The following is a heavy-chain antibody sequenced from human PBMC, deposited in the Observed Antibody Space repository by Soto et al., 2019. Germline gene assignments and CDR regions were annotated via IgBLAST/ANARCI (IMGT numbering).Heavy chain of an antibody. CDR3: TKAHRSTIAKAGTGYYFDY. D-gene: IGHD6-13*01. CDR2: ISGSGGST. CDR1: GFTFSSYA. V-gene: IGHV3-23*01. Sequence: GGSLRLSCAAAGFTFSSYAMSWVRQAPGKGLEWVSVISGSGGSTYYADCVKGRFTISRDNSKNTLYVQMNSLRAEDTAVYYCTKAHRSTIAKAGTGYYFDYWGQGTLVTVSS. J-gene: IGHJ4*02.